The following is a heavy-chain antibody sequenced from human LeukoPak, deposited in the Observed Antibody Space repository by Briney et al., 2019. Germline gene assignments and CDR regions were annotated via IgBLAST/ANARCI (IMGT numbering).Heavy chain of an antibody. CDR2: MYYSGST. D-gene: IGHD3-22*01. CDR3: ARPYYYGSRIDP. CDR1: GGSISSGDYY. J-gene: IGHJ5*02. V-gene: IGHV4-30-4*01. Sequence: SQTLSLTCTVSGGSISSGDYYWSWVRQPPGKGLEWIAYMYYSGSTYYNPSLKSRVTMSADTSKNQLSLKLSSVTAADTAVYYCARPYYYGSRIDPWGQGILVTVSS.